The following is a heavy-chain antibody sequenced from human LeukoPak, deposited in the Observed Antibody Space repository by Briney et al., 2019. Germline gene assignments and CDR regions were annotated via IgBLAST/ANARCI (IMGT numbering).Heavy chain of an antibody. CDR2: IYYSGST. Sequence: GSLRLSCAASGFTFSSYEMNWIRQPPGKGLEWIGSIYYSGSTYYNPSLKSRVTISVDTSKNQFSLKLSSVTAADTAVYYCARRVGSGSYYNGQFDYWGQGTLVTVSS. J-gene: IGHJ4*02. D-gene: IGHD3-10*01. CDR3: ARRVGSGSYYNGQFDY. V-gene: IGHV4-39*01. CDR1: GFTFSSYE.